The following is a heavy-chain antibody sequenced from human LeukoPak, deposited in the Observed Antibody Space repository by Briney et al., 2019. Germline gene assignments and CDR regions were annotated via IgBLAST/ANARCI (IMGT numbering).Heavy chain of an antibody. CDR2: INPNSGVT. CDR3: TKEGVEGY. J-gene: IGHJ4*02. V-gene: IGHV1-2*02. CDR1: GYTFTGYN. Sequence: ASVKVSCKASGYTFTGYNMHWVPQAPGQGLEWMGWINPNSGVTNYAQKFKVRDTMTRDQSINTAYLELGRLTSDDTAVYYCTKEGVEGYWGQGTLVTVSS.